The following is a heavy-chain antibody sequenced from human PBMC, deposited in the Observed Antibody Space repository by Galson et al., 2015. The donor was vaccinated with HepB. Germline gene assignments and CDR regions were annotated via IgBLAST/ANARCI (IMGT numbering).Heavy chain of an antibody. D-gene: IGHD3-3*01. CDR3: ARDNERVYYDFWSGYYTGPTNNWFDP. CDR1: GSTFTSYY. Sequence: SVTVSCKASGSTFTSYYMHWVRQAPGQGLEWMGIINPSGGSTSYAQKFQGRVTMTRDTSTSTVYMELSSLRSEDTAVYYCARDNERVYYDFWSGYYTGPTNNWFDPWGQGTLVTVSS. V-gene: IGHV1-46*01. CDR2: INPSGGST. J-gene: IGHJ5*02.